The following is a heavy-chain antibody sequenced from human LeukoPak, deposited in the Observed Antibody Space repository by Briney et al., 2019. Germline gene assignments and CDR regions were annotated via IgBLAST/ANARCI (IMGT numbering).Heavy chain of an antibody. CDR2: IWYDGSNK. Sequence: GGSLRLSCAASGFTFSSYGMHWVRQAPGEGLEWVAVIWYDGSNKYYADSVKGRFTISRDNSKNTLYLQMNSLRAEDTAVYYCARVRSSGLVDYWGQGTLVTVSS. J-gene: IGHJ4*02. D-gene: IGHD6-19*01. V-gene: IGHV3-33*01. CDR1: GFTFSSYG. CDR3: ARVRSSGLVDY.